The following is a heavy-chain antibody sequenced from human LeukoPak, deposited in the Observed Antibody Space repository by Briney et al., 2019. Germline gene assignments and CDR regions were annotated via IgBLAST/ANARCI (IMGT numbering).Heavy chain of an antibody. CDR1: GYTFTSYA. CDR2: INTNTGDP. D-gene: IGHD2-15*01. J-gene: IGHJ3*02. Sequence: GASVTVSCKASGYTFTSYAMNWVRQAPGQGLGWMGWINTNTGDPTYAQGFTGRFVFSLDTSVSTAYLQISSLKAEDTAVYYCVRETATGCSGGSCYFDAFDIWGQGTMVTVSS. V-gene: IGHV7-4-1*02. CDR3: VRETATGCSGGSCYFDAFDI.